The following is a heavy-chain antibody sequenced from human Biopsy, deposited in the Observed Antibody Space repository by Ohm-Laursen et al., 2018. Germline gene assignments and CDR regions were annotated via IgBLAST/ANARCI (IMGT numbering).Heavy chain of an antibody. J-gene: IGHJ4*02. CDR2: IWSSGTT. CDR1: GGSISGYY. D-gene: IGHD1-26*01. V-gene: IGHV4-59*07. CDR3: ARVVGAATGFDQ. Sequence: SDTLSLTWSISGGSISGYYWNWIRQSPGKGLEWIGYIWSSGTTDYNPSLQSRVSVSLELSTDQFSLKVDSVTAADTAVYYCARVVGAATGFDQWGQGIPVTVSS.